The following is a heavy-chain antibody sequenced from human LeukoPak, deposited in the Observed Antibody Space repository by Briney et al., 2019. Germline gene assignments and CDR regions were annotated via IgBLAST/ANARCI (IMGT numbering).Heavy chain of an antibody. V-gene: IGHV4-4*07. J-gene: IGHJ4*02. CDR2: IYSGGSS. CDR3: ARGSRGARFDY. CDR1: GGSIRSDY. D-gene: IGHD4/OR15-4a*01. Sequence: PSETLSLTCIVSGGSIRSDYWSWIRQPAGKGLEWIGRIYSGGSSNCNPSLKSRVTMSVDTSNNQISLKLTSVTAADTAVYCCARGSRGARFDYWGQGTLVTVSS.